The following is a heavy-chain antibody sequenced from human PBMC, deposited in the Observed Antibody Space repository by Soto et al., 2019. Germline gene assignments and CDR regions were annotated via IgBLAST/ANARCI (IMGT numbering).Heavy chain of an antibody. CDR1: GFTFRIYA. CDR3: AKDAPGSGWLSDY. J-gene: IGHJ4*02. V-gene: IGHV3-23*01. D-gene: IGHD3-22*01. CDR2: ISGNGGT. Sequence: EVHLLESGGGVTQPGGSLRLSCAASGFTFRIYAMSWVRQAPGQGLEWVSTISGNGGTSYADFVRGRFTISRDNSKNTLYLQMNSLRAEDTAVYYCAKDAPGSGWLSDYWGQGTRVTVSS.